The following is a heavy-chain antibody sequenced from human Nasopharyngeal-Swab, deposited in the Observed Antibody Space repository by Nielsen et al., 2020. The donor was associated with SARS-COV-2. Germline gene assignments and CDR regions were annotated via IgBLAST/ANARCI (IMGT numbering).Heavy chain of an antibody. J-gene: IGHJ4*02. Sequence: GESLKISCAASGFTFSSYGMHWVRQAPGKGLEWVAVISYDGSNKYYADSVKGRFTISRDNSKNTLYLQMNSLTTDDTAVYYCARDEVQQGTTTVGYLDYWGQGTLVTVSP. D-gene: IGHD4-23*01. CDR1: GFTFSSYG. CDR2: ISYDGSNK. CDR3: ARDEVQQGTTTVGYLDY. V-gene: IGHV3-30*03.